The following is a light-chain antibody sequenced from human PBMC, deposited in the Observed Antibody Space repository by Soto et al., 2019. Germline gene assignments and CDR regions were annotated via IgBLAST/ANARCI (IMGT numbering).Light chain of an antibody. Sequence: DIQMTQFPSSLSASVGDRVTITCRASQGIRNDLGWYQQQPGKAPNRLIYAASSLQSGVPSRFSGSGSGTEFTLAISRLQPEDSATFYCLQHSTYPLTFGQGTKVEIK. CDR1: QGIRND. CDR2: AAS. CDR3: LQHSTYPLT. J-gene: IGKJ1*01. V-gene: IGKV1-17*01.